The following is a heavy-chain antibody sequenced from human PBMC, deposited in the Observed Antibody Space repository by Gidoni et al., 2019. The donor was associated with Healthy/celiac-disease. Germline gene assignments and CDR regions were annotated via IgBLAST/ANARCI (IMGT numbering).Heavy chain of an antibody. D-gene: IGHD3-22*01. Sequence: QVQLVQSGAEVKKPGSSVKVSCKAAGGTFISYAISCVRQAPGQGLEWMGGIIPILGTAKYAQKFQGRVTITADKSTSTAYMELSSLRSEDTAVYYCARSGQYYYDSSGYFNWFDPWGQGTLVTVSA. V-gene: IGHV1-69*06. J-gene: IGHJ5*02. CDR2: IIPILGTA. CDR1: GGTFISYA. CDR3: ARSGQYYYDSSGYFNWFDP.